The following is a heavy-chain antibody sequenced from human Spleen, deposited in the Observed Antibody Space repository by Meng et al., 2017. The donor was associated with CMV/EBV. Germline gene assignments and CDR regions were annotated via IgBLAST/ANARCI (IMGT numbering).Heavy chain of an antibody. J-gene: IGHJ6*02. CDR2: ISSSGSPI. CDR1: GFIFRSFS. V-gene: IGHV3-48*04. CDR3: ARVAAAGRGMDV. Sequence: GESLKISCAASGFIFRSFSMNWVRQAPGKGLEWVSYISSSGSPIYYADSVKGRFIISRDNAKNSLHLQMNSLRAEDTAMYYCARVAAAGRGMDVWGQGTTVTVSS. D-gene: IGHD6-13*01.